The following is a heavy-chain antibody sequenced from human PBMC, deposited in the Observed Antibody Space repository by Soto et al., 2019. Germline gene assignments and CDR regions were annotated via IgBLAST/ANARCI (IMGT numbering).Heavy chain of an antibody. D-gene: IGHD1-1*01. CDR1: GFTFSYYY. CDR3: AVLWTKGDY. Sequence: GGSLRLSCAASGFTFSYYYMSWIRQAPGKGLECISYISRSRSTIYYADSVKGRFTISRDNAKNSLYLQMNSLRADDTAVYYCAVLWTKGDYWGQGTMVTVSS. V-gene: IGHV3-11*01. J-gene: IGHJ4*02. CDR2: ISRSRSTI.